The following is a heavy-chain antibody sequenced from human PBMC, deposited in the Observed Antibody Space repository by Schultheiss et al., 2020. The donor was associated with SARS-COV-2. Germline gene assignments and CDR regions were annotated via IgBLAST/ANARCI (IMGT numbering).Heavy chain of an antibody. CDR1: GFTFSSYA. CDR2: ISGSGGST. D-gene: IGHD6-6*01. V-gene: IGHV3-23*01. CDR3: RATEVHIAARQWDIDY. J-gene: IGHJ4*02. Sequence: GGSLRLSCAASGFTFSSYAMSWVRQAPGKGLEWVSAISGSGGSTYYAHSVKGRFTISRDNSKNTLYLQMNSLRAEDTAVYNCRATEVHIAARQWDIDYWGQGTMVTVSS.